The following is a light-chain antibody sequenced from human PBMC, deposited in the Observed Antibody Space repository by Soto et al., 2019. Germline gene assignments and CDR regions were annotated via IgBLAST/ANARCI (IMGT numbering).Light chain of an antibody. CDR3: CSYADTNTYV. Sequence: QSVLTQPASVSGSPGQSITISCTGTGSDVGNYNFVSWYQHHPGKAPKLLIYAGSGRPSGVSYRFSGARSGNTASLTISGLQAEDEADYYCCSYADTNTYVFGPGTKLTVL. J-gene: IGLJ1*01. CDR1: GSDVGNYNF. CDR2: AGS. V-gene: IGLV2-23*01.